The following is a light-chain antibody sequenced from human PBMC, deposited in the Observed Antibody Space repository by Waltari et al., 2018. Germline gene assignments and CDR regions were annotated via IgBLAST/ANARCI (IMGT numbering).Light chain of an antibody. CDR1: VLAVKH. J-gene: IGLJ2*01. CDR2: KDS. Sequence: SYELTQPSSVSVSPGQTARNTCSGDVLAVKHVRWFQQKPGQAPVLVIYKDSERPSGIPERFSGSSSGTTVTLTISGAQVEDDGDYYCYSATDNNRFGGGTKLTVL. CDR3: YSATDNNR. V-gene: IGLV3-27*01.